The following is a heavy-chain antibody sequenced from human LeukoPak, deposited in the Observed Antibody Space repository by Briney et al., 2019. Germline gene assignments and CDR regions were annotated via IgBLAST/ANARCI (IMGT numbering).Heavy chain of an antibody. D-gene: IGHD4/OR15-4a*01. CDR2: ITSAGET. CDR1: GFIFSNYA. J-gene: IGHJ4*02. CDR3: TRDQGRDYAPIGSATHAF. Sequence: GWSLRLSCATSGFIFSNYAMSWVRQTPGKGLEWVSSITSAGETKYADSVKVRFATSRDPSKNTLFLHLSNLRVEDTALYFCTRDQGRDYAPIGSATHAFWGQGTLVAVSS. V-gene: IGHV3-23*01.